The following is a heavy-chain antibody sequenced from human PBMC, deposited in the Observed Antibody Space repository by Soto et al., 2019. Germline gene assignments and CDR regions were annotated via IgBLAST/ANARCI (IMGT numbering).Heavy chain of an antibody. CDR2: IKSKTDGGTT. CDR3: TTEVVTVTTVDY. V-gene: IGHV3-15*01. J-gene: IGHJ4*02. Sequence: PGGSLRLSCAASGFTFSNAWMSWVRQAPGKGLEWVGRIKSKTDGGTTDYAAPVKGRFTISRDDSKNALYLQMNSLKTEDTAVYYCTTEVVTVTTVDYWGQGTLVTVSS. D-gene: IGHD4-17*01. CDR1: GFTFSNAW.